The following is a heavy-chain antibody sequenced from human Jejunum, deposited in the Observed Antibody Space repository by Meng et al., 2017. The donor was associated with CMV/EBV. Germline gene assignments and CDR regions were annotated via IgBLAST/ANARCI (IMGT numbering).Heavy chain of an antibody. CDR2: IHAGSCNA. CDR1: GSTFIHYA. Sequence: SCKVSGSTFIHYAIHWVRQAPGQRVEWMGWIHAGSCNAMYSEKFRRGTITRDTCARTSYTELTSLRSEDRAVYYCSKGHITGWCSEYWGQGTLVTVSS. D-gene: IGHD6-19*01. J-gene: IGHJ4*02. V-gene: IGHV1-3*01. CDR3: SKGHITGWCSEY.